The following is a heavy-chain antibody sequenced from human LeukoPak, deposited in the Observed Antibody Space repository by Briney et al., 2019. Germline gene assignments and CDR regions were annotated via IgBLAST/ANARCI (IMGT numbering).Heavy chain of an antibody. CDR2: MYSGGST. Sequence: GGSLRLSCAVSGFTVSSNYMSWVRQAPGKGLEWVSVMYSGGSTYYADSVKGRFTISRHNSKNTLYLQINSLRPEDTAVYYCARGGGDYNPFDYWGQGTLVTVAS. CDR1: GFTVSSNY. D-gene: IGHD4-17*01. CDR3: ARGGGDYNPFDY. J-gene: IGHJ4*02. V-gene: IGHV3-53*04.